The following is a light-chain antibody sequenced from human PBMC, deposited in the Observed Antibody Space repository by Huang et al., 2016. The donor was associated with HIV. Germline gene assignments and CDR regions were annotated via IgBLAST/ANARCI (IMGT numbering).Light chain of an antibody. CDR3: QQSYSNPRT. J-gene: IGKJ1*01. V-gene: IGKV1-39*01. Sequence: DIQMTQSPSSLSASVGDRVTITCRASQTIRSYLNWYQQKPGKAPKLLIYDASSLQSGVPSRVSGSGSGTDFTLTISSLQPEDFATYYCQQSYSNPRTFGQGTKVEIK. CDR2: DAS. CDR1: QTIRSY.